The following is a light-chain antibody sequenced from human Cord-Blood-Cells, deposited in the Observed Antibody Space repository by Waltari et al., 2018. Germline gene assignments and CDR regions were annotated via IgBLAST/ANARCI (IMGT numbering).Light chain of an antibody. CDR1: QSVSSSY. J-gene: IGKJ4*01. Sequence: EIVLTQSPGTLSLSPGERATLPCRASQSVSSSYLAWYPQKPGQAPRLLISGASSRATGIPDRFSGSGSGTDFTLTISRLEPEDFAVYYCQQYGSSPLTFGGWTKVEIK. V-gene: IGKV3-20*01. CDR3: QQYGSSPLT. CDR2: GAS.